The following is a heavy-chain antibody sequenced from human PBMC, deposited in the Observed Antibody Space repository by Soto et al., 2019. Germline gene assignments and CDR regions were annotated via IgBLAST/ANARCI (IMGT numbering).Heavy chain of an antibody. CDR3: ASYGSGSYSFVY. CDR2: VWHSGST. J-gene: IGHJ4*02. D-gene: IGHD3-10*01. V-gene: IGHV4-59*08. Sequence: PSETLSLTCTVSGGSISGYYWSWIRQPPGKGLEWIGYVWHSGSTNYNPSLKSRVTISVDTSKNQFSLKLSSMTAEDTAVYSCASYGSGSYSFVYWGQGTLVTAPQ. CDR1: GGSISGYY.